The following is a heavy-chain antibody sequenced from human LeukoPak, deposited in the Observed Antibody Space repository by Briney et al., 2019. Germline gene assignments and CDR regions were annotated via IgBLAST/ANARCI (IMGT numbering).Heavy chain of an antibody. V-gene: IGHV4-39*01. Sequence: SETLSLTCTVSGASISSNNYYWGWVRQPPGKGLEWIGNIYDSGSTYYNASLQSRVTISIDTSKNQFSLRLSSVTAADTAMYYCAKSGGYGLIDYWGQGTLVTVSS. J-gene: IGHJ4*02. D-gene: IGHD1-26*01. CDR1: GASISSNNYY. CDR3: AKSGGYGLIDY. CDR2: IYDSGST.